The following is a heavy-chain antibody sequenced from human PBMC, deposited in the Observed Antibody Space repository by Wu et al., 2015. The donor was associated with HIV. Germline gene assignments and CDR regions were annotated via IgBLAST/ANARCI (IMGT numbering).Heavy chain of an antibody. V-gene: IGHV1-2*02. CDR1: GYTFTGYY. J-gene: IGHJ6*03. D-gene: IGHD1-26*01. Sequence: QVQLVQSGAEVKKPGASVKVSCKASGYTFTGYYMHWVRQAPGQGLEWMGWINPNSGGTNYAQKFQGRVTMTRDTSISTAYMELSRLRSDDTAVYYCARDQSVGATTALGYYYMDVWGKGTTVTVSS. CDR3: ARDQSVGATTALGYYYMDV. CDR2: INPNSGGT.